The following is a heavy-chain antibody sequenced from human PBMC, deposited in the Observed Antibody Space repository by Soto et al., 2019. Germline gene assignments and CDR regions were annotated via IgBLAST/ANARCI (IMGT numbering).Heavy chain of an antibody. V-gene: IGHV1-58*01. CDR2: IVGGSGST. Sequence: QMPLVQSGPEVKKPGTSVKVSCKASGFTLTSADVQWVRQTRGQRLEWIGWIVGGSGSTNYAQQFQGRLAITRDMSTSTVYMELRSLRSEDTAVYYCAADWSNRPFDFWGQGTLVTVSS. J-gene: IGHJ4*02. D-gene: IGHD3-3*01. CDR1: GFTLTSAD. CDR3: AADWSNRPFDF.